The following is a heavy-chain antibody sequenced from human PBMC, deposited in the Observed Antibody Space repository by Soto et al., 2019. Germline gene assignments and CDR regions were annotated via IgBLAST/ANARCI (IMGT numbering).Heavy chain of an antibody. J-gene: IGHJ4*02. CDR2: INWNGGST. CDR1: GFTVRANY. Sequence: GGSLRLSCAVSGFTVRANYMSWVRQAPGKGLEWVSGINWNGGSTGYAESVKGRFTISRDNAKNSLYLQMNSLRAEDTAFYYCARDSTYYYDSSGSLDYWGQGTLVTVSS. CDR3: ARDSTYYYDSSGSLDY. D-gene: IGHD3-22*01. V-gene: IGHV3-20*04.